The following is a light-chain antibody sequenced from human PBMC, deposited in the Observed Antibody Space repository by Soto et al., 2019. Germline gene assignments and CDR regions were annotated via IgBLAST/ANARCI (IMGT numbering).Light chain of an antibody. J-gene: IGKJ4*01. CDR1: QSVAGN. CDR3: QQSNTWPPLT. V-gene: IGKV3-15*01. CDR2: GVS. Sequence: EIAMTHSPNTLSLPPREKATFSCRASQSVAGNLAWYQQKPGQPPRLLIYGVSTRATGVPARFSGSGSETDFSLTISSLQIEDFALYYCQQSNTWPPLTFGGGTKVDI.